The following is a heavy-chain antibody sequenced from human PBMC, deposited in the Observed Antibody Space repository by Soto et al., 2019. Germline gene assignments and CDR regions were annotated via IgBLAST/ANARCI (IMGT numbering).Heavy chain of an antibody. Sequence: VKVSCKASGYTFTSYYMHWVRQAPGQGLEWMGIINPSGGSTSYAQKFQGRVTMTRDTSTSTVYMELSSLRSEDTAVYYCARDRQQLISWFDPWGQGTLVTVSS. J-gene: IGHJ5*02. CDR1: GYTFTSYY. CDR2: INPSGGST. D-gene: IGHD6-13*01. V-gene: IGHV1-46*01. CDR3: ARDRQQLISWFDP.